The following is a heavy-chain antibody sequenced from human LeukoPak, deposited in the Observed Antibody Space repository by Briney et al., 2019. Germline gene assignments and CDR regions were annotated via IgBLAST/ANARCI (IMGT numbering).Heavy chain of an antibody. CDR1: GNSISSGDNY. D-gene: IGHD3-10*01. CDR2: IYTSGST. CDR3: VGTLLWFGESGSLPTRRGNDY. V-gene: IGHV4-61*02. J-gene: IGHJ4*02. Sequence: PSQTLSLTCTVSGNSISSGDNYWSWIRQPAGKGLEWIGRIYTSGSTNYNPSLKSRVTMSVDTSKNQFSLKLSSVTAADTAVYYCVGTLLWFGESGSLPTRRGNDYWGQGTLVTVSS.